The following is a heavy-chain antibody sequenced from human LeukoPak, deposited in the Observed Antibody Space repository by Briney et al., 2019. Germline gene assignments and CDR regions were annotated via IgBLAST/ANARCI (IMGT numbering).Heavy chain of an antibody. CDR3: ARPYYYGSSGSGDDYYYGMDV. V-gene: IGHV1-18*01. CDR2: ISAYNGNT. J-gene: IGHJ6*02. D-gene: IGHD3-22*01. CDR1: GYTFTSYG. Sequence: ASVKVSCKASGYTFTSYGISWVRQAPGQGLEWMGWISAYNGNTNYAQKLQGRVTMTTDTSTSTAYMELRSLRSDDTAVYYCARPYYYGSSGSGDDYYYGMDVWGQGTTVTVSS.